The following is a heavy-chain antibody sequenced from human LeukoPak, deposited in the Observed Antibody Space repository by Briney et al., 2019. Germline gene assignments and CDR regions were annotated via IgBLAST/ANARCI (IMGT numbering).Heavy chain of an antibody. Sequence: GASVEGSCKASGYTFTGYYMHWVRQAPGQGLEWMGWIDPNSGGTNYAQKFQGRVTMTRDTSISTAYMELSRLRSDDTAVYYCARAGCSSTSCYGYFDYWGQGTLVTVSS. J-gene: IGHJ4*02. D-gene: IGHD2-2*01. CDR1: GYTFTGYY. CDR2: IDPNSGGT. CDR3: ARAGCSSTSCYGYFDY. V-gene: IGHV1-2*02.